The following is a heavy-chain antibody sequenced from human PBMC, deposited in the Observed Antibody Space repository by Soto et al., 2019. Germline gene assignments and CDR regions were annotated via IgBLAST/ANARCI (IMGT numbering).Heavy chain of an antibody. V-gene: IGHV1-69*06. Sequence: SVKVSCKASGGTFSSYAISWVRQAPGQGLEWMGGIIPIFGTANYAQKFQGRVTITADKSTSTAYMELSSLRSEDTAVYYCARGRQITIFGVMHTPYDYWGQGTLVTGSS. D-gene: IGHD3-3*01. CDR1: GGTFSSYA. CDR3: ARGRQITIFGVMHTPYDY. CDR2: IIPIFGTA. J-gene: IGHJ4*02.